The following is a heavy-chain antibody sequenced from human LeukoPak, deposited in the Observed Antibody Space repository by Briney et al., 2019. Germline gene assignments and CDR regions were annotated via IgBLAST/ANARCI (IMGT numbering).Heavy chain of an antibody. CDR3: ARVRGIAVAGTASIYFDY. Sequence: PGGSLRLSCAASGFTFSSYWMSWVRQAPGKGLEWVPNIKEDGSEKYYVDSVKGRFTISRDNAKNSLYLQMNSLRAEDTAVYYCARVRGIAVAGTASIYFDYWGQGTLVTVSS. CDR2: IKEDGSEK. J-gene: IGHJ4*02. V-gene: IGHV3-7*01. CDR1: GFTFSSYW. D-gene: IGHD6-19*01.